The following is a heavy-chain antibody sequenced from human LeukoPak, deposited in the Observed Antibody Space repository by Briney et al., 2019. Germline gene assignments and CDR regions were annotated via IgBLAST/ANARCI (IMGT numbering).Heavy chain of an antibody. V-gene: IGHV4-61*02. Sequence: SETLSLTCTVSGGSISSGSYYWSWIRQPAGKGLEWIGRIYTSGSTNYNPSLKSRVTISVDTSKNQFSLKLRSVTAADTAVYYCARGRSSDFWSGYYDDDAFDIWGQGTMVTVSS. CDR1: GGSISSGSYY. J-gene: IGHJ3*02. D-gene: IGHD3-3*01. CDR2: IYTSGST. CDR3: ARGRSSDFWSGYYDDDAFDI.